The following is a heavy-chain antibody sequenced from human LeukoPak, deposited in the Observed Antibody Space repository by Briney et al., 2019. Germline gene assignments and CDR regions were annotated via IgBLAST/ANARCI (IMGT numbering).Heavy chain of an antibody. J-gene: IGHJ6*02. Sequence: GGSLRLSCAASGFTVSINYMSWVRQAPGKGLEWVSVIYSGGTYYADSVKGRFTISRDNSKNTLYLQMNSLRAEDTAVYYCARDGVVTGISGTYGMDVWVQGTTVTVSS. CDR2: IYSGGT. CDR1: GFTVSINY. V-gene: IGHV3-53*01. D-gene: IGHD2-21*02. CDR3: ARDGVVTGISGTYGMDV.